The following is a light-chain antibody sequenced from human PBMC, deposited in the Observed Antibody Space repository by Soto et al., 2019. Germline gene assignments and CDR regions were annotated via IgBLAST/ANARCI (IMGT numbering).Light chain of an antibody. Sequence: DIQLTQSPSLLSASVGDRVTITCRASQGISTFLAWYQQHPGTAPKRLIYDASNLQSGVPSRFSGSGSGTEFTLTIISLQPEDLATYYCQQVNNYSLTFGGGTKVAIK. CDR2: DAS. J-gene: IGKJ4*01. V-gene: IGKV1-9*01. CDR1: QGISTF. CDR3: QQVNNYSLT.